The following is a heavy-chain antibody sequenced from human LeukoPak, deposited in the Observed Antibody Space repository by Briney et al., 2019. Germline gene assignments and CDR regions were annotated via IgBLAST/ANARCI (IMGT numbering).Heavy chain of an antibody. D-gene: IGHD3-10*01. CDR1: GFTFSTYA. CDR2: ISYDGSNK. J-gene: IGHJ6*02. V-gene: IGHV3-30-3*01. Sequence: GGSLRLSCSASGFTFSTYAMHWVRQAPGKGLEWVAVISYDGSNKYYADSVKGRFTISRDNSKNTVYLQMNSLRAEDTAVYYCAKGGSTSMVRMDLRGGMDVWGQGTTVTVSS. CDR3: AKGGSTSMVRMDLRGGMDV.